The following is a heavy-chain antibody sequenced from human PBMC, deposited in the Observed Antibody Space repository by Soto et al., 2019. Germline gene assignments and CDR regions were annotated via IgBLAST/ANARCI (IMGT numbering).Heavy chain of an antibody. CDR2: IYYSGST. Sequence: QLQLQESGPGLVKPSETLSLTCTVSGGSISSSSYYWGWIRQPPGKGLEWIGSIYYSGSTYYNPSLKSRVTISVDTSKNQFSLKLSSVTAADTAVYYCARLEDIVVVVAAPTFDYWGQGTLVTVSS. D-gene: IGHD2-15*01. CDR3: ARLEDIVVVVAAPTFDY. CDR1: GGSISSSSYY. V-gene: IGHV4-39*01. J-gene: IGHJ4*02.